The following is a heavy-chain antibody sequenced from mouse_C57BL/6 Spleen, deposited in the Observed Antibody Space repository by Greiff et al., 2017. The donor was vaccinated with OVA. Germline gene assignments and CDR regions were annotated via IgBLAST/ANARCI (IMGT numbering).Heavy chain of an antibody. V-gene: IGHV1-54*01. CDR1: GYAFTNYL. CDR3: ARPMVTSYYFDY. J-gene: IGHJ2*01. CDR2: INPGSGGT. D-gene: IGHD2-2*01. Sequence: LVESGAELVRPGTSVKVSCKASGYAFTNYLIEWVKQRPGQGLEWIGVINPGSGGTNYNEKFKGKATLTADKSSSTAYMQLSSLTSEDSAVYFCARPMVTSYYFDYWGQGTTLTVSS.